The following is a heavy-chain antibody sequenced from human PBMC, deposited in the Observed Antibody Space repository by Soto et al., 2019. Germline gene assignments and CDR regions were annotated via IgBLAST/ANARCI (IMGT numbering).Heavy chain of an antibody. V-gene: IGHV1-18*01. Sequence: QVQLVQSGAEVKKPGASVKVSCKASGYTFTNYGITWVRQAPGRGLEWMGWISAYNGNTNYAQKLQGRVTMTTDTSTTTAYMELRSLRSDDTAVYYCASSYYGSGTPYYYGMDVWGQGTTVTVSS. CDR1: GYTFTNYG. CDR2: ISAYNGNT. D-gene: IGHD3-10*01. CDR3: ASSYYGSGTPYYYGMDV. J-gene: IGHJ6*02.